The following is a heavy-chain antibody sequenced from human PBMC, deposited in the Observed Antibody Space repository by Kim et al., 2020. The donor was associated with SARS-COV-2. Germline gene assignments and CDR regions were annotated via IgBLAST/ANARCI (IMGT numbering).Heavy chain of an antibody. CDR1: GFTFSSYG. V-gene: IGHV3-33*01. CDR2: IWYDGSNK. J-gene: IGHJ4*02. Sequence: GGSLRLSCAASGFTFSSYGMHWVRQAPGKGLEWVAVIWYDGSNKYYADSVKGRFTISRDNSKNTLYLQMNSLRAEDTAVYYCARMGGGYLGGPPDYGSGSSDYWGQGTLVTVSS. D-gene: IGHD3-10*01. CDR3: ARMGGGYLGGPPDYGSGSSDY.